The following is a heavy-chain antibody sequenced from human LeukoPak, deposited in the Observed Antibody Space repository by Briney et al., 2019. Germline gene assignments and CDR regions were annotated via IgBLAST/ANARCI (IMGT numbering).Heavy chain of an antibody. D-gene: IGHD3-9*01. Sequence: GASVKVSCKASGYTFTSYGISWVRQAPGQGLEWMGWISAYNGNTNYAQKLQGRVTMTTDTSTSTAYMELRSLRSDDTAVYYCARGVGITIFYYYAYGMDVWGQGTTVTVS. CDR1: GYTFTSYG. CDR2: ISAYNGNT. J-gene: IGHJ6*02. V-gene: IGHV1-18*01. CDR3: ARGVGITIFYYYAYGMDV.